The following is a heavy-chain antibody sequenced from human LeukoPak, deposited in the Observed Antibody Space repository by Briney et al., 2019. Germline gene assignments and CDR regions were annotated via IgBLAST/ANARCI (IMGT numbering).Heavy chain of an antibody. V-gene: IGHV3-30*01. D-gene: IGHD1-26*01. CDR1: GFTFRSYA. Sequence: GGSLRLSCAASGFTFRSYAMHWVRQAPGKGLEWVALISYDGSNKYYADSVKGRFTISRDNSKNTLYLQVNSLRVEDTAVYYCASRFEWDSAFDYWGHGALVTVSS. CDR2: ISYDGSNK. J-gene: IGHJ4*01. CDR3: ASRFEWDSAFDY.